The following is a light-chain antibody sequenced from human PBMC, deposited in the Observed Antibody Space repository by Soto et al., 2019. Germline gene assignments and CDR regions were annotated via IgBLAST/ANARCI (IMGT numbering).Light chain of an antibody. CDR1: SSDVGSYNL. CDR3: CSYAGSSTPYV. Sequence: QSVLTQPASVSGFPGQSMTMSCTGTSSDVGSYNLVSWYQQHPGKAPKLMIYEGSKRPSGVSNRFSGSKSGNTASLTISGLQAEDEADYYCCSYAGSSTPYVFGTGTKVTVL. V-gene: IGLV2-23*01. CDR2: EGS. J-gene: IGLJ1*01.